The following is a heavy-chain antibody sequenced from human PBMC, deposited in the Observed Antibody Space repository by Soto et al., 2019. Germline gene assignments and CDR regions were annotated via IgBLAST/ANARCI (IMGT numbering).Heavy chain of an antibody. V-gene: IGHV1-18*04. CDR2: ISAYNGNT. Sequence: ASVKVSCKASGYTFTSYGISWVRQAPGQGLEWMGWISAYNGNTNYAQKLQGRVTMTTDTSASTAYMELRSLRPDDTAVYYCARDSQQWPPDWFDPWGQGTLVTVSS. CDR1: GYTFTSYG. CDR3: ARDSQQWPPDWFDP. D-gene: IGHD6-19*01. J-gene: IGHJ5*02.